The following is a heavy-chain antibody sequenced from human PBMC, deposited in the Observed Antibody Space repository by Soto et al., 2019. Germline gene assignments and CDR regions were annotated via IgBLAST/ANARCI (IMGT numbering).Heavy chain of an antibody. Sequence: SETLSLTCAVYGGSFSGYYWSWIRQPPGKGLEWIGEINHSGSTNYNPSLKSRVTISVDTSKNQFSLKLSSVTAADTAVYYCARTSEVVVAASYYYYMDVWGKGTTVTVSS. CDR2: INHSGST. D-gene: IGHD2-15*01. CDR3: ARTSEVVVAASYYYYMDV. V-gene: IGHV4-34*01. J-gene: IGHJ6*03. CDR1: GGSFSGYY.